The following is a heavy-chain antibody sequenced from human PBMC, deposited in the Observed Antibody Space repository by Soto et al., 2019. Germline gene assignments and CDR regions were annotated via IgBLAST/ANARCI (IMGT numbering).Heavy chain of an antibody. Sequence: GGSLRLSCAASGFTSVGPDKRLEWVSVIYSGGSTYYADSVKGRFTISRHNSKNTLYLQMNSLRAEDTAVYYCARVLKRGYSYGFYFDYWGQGTLVTVSS. J-gene: IGHJ4*02. CDR3: ARVLKRGYSYGFYFDY. D-gene: IGHD5-18*01. V-gene: IGHV3-53*04. CDR1: GFTSVG. CDR2: IYSGGST.